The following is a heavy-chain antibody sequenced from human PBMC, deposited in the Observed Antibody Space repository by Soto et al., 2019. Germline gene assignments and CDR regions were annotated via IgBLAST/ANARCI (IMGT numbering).Heavy chain of an antibody. V-gene: IGHV3-30-3*01. CDR1: GFTFSSYA. J-gene: IGHJ6*02. CDR2: ISYDGSNK. CDR3: ARVVVMTTVVAVTHYGREV. D-gene: IGHD3-22*01. Sequence: PVGSLRLSCAASGFTFSSYAMHWVRQAPGKGLEWVAVISYDGSNKYYADSVKGRFTISRDNSKNTLYLQMNSLRAEDTAVYYCARVVVMTTVVAVTHYGREVWGQETTGSVS.